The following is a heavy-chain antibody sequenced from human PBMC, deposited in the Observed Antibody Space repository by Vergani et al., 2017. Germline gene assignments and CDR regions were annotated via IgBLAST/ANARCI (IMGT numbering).Heavy chain of an antibody. CDR2: IYYNGGT. CDR1: GVSIISSSYY. V-gene: IGHV4-39*01. CDR3: ARHVSHTAGDY. Sequence: QVQLQESGPRLVKPSETLSLTCSVSGVSIISSSYYWVWVRQPPGKGLEWVGNIYYNGGTDYNPSLKSRVTISVDTSKNQFSLQLNSVTAADTAVYYCARHVSHTAGDYWGQGTLVTVSS. D-gene: IGHD5-18*01. J-gene: IGHJ4*02.